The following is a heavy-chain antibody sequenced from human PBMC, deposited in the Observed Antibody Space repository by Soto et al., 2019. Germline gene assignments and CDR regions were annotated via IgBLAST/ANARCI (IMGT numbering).Heavy chain of an antibody. J-gene: IGHJ5*02. CDR1: GYTFTIFG. V-gene: IGHV1-18*01. Sequence: GASVKVSCKTSGYTFTIFGISWVRQAPGQGLEWMGWISPYNGHTNYAQKLQGRVTMTTDTSTSTAYMELRSLRFDDTAVYYCVRDPGGATGFDPWGQGTLVTVPS. CDR2: ISPYNGHT. CDR3: VRDPGGATGFDP. D-gene: IGHD1-1*01.